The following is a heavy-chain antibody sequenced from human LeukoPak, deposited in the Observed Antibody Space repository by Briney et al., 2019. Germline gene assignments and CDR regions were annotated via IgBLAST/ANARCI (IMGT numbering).Heavy chain of an antibody. J-gene: IGHJ6*02. Sequence: ASVKVSCKASGYTFSGYYMHWVRQAPGQGLEWMGWVNPKSGGTHYAQKFQGRVTMTRDTSISTAYMELRRLRSDDTAVYYCAREIIVTFGVVQKCMDVWGQGTTVTVSS. V-gene: IGHV1-2*02. CDR3: AREIIVTFGVVQKCMDV. D-gene: IGHD3-3*01. CDR1: GYTFSGYY. CDR2: VNPKSGGT.